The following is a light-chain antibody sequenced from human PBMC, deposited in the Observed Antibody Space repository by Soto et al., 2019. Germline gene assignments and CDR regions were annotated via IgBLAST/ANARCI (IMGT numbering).Light chain of an antibody. CDR2: SAS. CDR3: QSYGSSFAT. Sequence: IVLTQSPGTLSLSPGKGATLFCRASQSVGRNLAWYRQTPGQPPRLLIYSASTRATDTPARFSGGGSGTDFNFTISRVEPADFAVYYCQSYGSSFATFGQGTKVDIK. CDR1: QSVGRN. V-gene: IGKV3-20*01. J-gene: IGKJ1*01.